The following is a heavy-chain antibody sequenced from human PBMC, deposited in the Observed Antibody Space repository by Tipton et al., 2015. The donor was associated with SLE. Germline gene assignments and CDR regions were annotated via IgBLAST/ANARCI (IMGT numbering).Heavy chain of an antibody. Sequence: LRLSCAVYGGSFSGYYWSWIRQPPGKGLEWIGEINHSGSTNYNPSLKSRVTISVDTSKNQFSLKLSSVTAVDTAVYYCARLKRYSSSQYYFDYWGQGTLVTVSS. CDR1: GGSFSGYY. CDR3: ARLKRYSSSQYYFDY. D-gene: IGHD6-13*01. V-gene: IGHV4-34*09. J-gene: IGHJ4*02. CDR2: INHSGST.